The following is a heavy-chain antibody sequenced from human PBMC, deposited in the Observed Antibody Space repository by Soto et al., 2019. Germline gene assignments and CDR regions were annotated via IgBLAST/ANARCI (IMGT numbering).Heavy chain of an antibody. CDR3: ARDQKTDYDFWSGYYAWFDP. CDR1: GGSFSGYY. V-gene: IGHV4-34*01. Sequence: PSETLSLTCAVYGGSFSGYYWSWIRQPPGKGLEWIGEINHSGSTNYNPSLKSRVTISVGTSKNQFSLKLSSVTAADTAVYYCARDQKTDYDFWSGYYAWFDPWGQGTLVTVSS. CDR2: INHSGST. J-gene: IGHJ5*02. D-gene: IGHD3-3*01.